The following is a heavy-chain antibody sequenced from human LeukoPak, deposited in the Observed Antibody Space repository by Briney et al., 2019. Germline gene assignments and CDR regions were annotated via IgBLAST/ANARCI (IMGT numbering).Heavy chain of an antibody. CDR3: ARQMNKVTADY. D-gene: IGHD4-17*01. Sequence: SETLSLTCTVPGGAISSSSYFWGWIRQPPGKGLEWIGSIFYSGSTYYNPSLNSRVTISIDPSKNQFSLRLSSVTAADTAVYYCARQMNKVTADYWGQGTLVTVSS. J-gene: IGHJ4*02. V-gene: IGHV4-39*01. CDR2: IFYSGST. CDR1: GGAISSSSYF.